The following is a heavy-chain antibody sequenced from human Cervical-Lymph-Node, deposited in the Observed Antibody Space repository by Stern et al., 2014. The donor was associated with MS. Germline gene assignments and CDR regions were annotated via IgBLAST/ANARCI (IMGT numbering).Heavy chain of an antibody. CDR3: ARGAYASGWYHYGMDV. J-gene: IGHJ6*02. V-gene: IGHV3-13*01. D-gene: IGHD6-19*01. CDR1: GFSFSSYD. Sequence: EVQLVESGGGWVQPGGSLRLSCAASGFSFSSYDMLWVRQAPGEGLEWVSAIGSAGYTYYFGSVKGRFTISREDAKNSFFLQMSNLKVEDTAVYYCARGAYASGWYHYGMDVWGHGTAVTVAS. CDR2: IGSAGYT.